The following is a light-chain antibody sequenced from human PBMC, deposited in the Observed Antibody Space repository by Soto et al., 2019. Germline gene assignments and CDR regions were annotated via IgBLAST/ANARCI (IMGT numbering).Light chain of an antibody. J-gene: IGLJ3*02. CDR1: RSNIGSNA. Sequence: HSVLTQPPSASGTPGQRVTISCSGSRSNIGSNAVSWYQQLPGTAPKLLIYNDNQRPSGVPDRFSASKSGTSASLAISGLQSEDEADYYCAAWDDSLNARGVFGGGTTLTVL. V-gene: IGLV1-44*01. CDR3: AAWDDSLNARGV. CDR2: NDN.